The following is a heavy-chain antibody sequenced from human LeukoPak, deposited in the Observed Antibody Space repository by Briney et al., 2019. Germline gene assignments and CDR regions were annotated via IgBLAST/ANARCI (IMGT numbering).Heavy chain of an antibody. CDR3: TRGYDTTGYFSF. V-gene: IGHV7-4-1*02. CDR1: GYTFTNYT. Sequence: ASVKVSCKASGYTFTNYTLNWVRQAPGEGLEWMGWIDTKTGRPTYAQGFTGRFVFSLDTSVTTTYLQISSLKAEDAAVYYCTRGYDTTGYFSFWGQGTLVTVS. CDR2: IDTKTGRP. D-gene: IGHD3-22*01. J-gene: IGHJ4*02.